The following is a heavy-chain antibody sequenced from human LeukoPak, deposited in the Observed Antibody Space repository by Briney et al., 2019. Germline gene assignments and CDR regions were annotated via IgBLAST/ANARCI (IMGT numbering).Heavy chain of an antibody. V-gene: IGHV3-23*01. CDR1: GFTFSDYD. Sequence: PPGGSLRLSCTGSGFTFSDYDMSWVRQAPGKGLEWVSSISASGETTYHTNSVKGRLSISRDNSKNTLYLHMNSLRAEDTALYYCAKDRGSGWYYFDYWGQGTLVTVSS. D-gene: IGHD6-19*01. J-gene: IGHJ4*02. CDR3: AKDRGSGWYYFDY. CDR2: ISASGETT.